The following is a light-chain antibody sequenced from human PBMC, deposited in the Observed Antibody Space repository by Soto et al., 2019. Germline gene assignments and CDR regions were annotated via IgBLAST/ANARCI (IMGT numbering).Light chain of an antibody. Sequence: QSALTQPASVSGSPGQSITISCTGTSSDVGGYNFVSWYQHHPGKAPKLIIYDVSNWPSGISNRFSGSKSGNTASLTISGLQAEDEADYYCSSYKESNTLVVFGGGTKLTVL. V-gene: IGLV2-14*03. CDR1: SSDVGGYNF. CDR2: DVS. CDR3: SSYKESNTLVV. J-gene: IGLJ2*01.